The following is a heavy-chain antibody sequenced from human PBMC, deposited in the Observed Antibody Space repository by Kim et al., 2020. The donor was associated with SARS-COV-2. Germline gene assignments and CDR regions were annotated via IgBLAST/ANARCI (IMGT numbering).Heavy chain of an antibody. D-gene: IGHD2-15*01. Sequence: GESLKISCKGSGYSFTSYWIGWVRQMPGKGLEWMGIIYPGDSDTRYSPSFQGQVTISADKSISTAYLQWSSLKASDTAMYYCASGGPGGYCSGGSCSGAFDYWGQGTLVTVSS. CDR2: IYPGDSDT. CDR1: GYSFTSYW. CDR3: ASGGPGGYCSGGSCSGAFDY. J-gene: IGHJ4*02. V-gene: IGHV5-51*01.